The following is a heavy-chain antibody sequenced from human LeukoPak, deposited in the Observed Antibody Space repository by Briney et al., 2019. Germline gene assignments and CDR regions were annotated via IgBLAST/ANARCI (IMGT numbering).Heavy chain of an antibody. D-gene: IGHD3-22*01. CDR1: GFTFSSYA. V-gene: IGHV3-23*01. J-gene: IGHJ4*02. Sequence: PGGSLRLSCVASGFTFSSYAMSWVRQAPGKGLEWVSAISGSGGSTYYADSVKGRFTISRDNSKNTLYLQMNSLRAEDTAVYYCAKDYYDSSGYYWPEYYFDYWGQGTLVTVSS. CDR3: AKDYYDSSGYYWPEYYFDY. CDR2: ISGSGGST.